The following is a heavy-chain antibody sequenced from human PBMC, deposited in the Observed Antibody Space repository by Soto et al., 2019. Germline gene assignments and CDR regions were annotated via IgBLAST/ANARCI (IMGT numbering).Heavy chain of an antibody. D-gene: IGHD3-22*01. V-gene: IGHV4-59*01. J-gene: IGHJ4*02. CDR3: ARERGDYYDSSGYYPYFDY. CDR2: IYYSGST. CDR1: GGSISSYY. Sequence: SETLSLTCTVFGGSISSYYWSWIRQPPGKGLEWIGYIYYSGSTNYNPSLKSRVTISVDTSKNQFSLKLSSVTAADTAVYYCARERGDYYDSSGYYPYFDYWGQGTLVTVSS.